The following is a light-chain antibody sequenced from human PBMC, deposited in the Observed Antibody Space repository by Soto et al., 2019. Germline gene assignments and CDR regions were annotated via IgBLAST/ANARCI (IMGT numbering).Light chain of an antibody. J-gene: IGLJ2*01. CDR3: LLLYSGTLV. CDR1: TGAVTSGHY. Sequence: QTVVTQEPSLTVSPGGTVILSCGSSTGAVTSGHYPYWFQQKPGQAPKTLIYDTTNKQSWSPARFSGSLLGGKAALTLSGAQPADEADYFCLLLYSGTLVFGGGTKLTVL. CDR2: DTT. V-gene: IGLV7-46*01.